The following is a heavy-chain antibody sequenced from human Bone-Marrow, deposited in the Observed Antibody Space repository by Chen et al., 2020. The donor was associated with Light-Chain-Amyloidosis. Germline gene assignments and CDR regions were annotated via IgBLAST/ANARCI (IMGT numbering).Heavy chain of an antibody. J-gene: IGHJ4*02. CDR2: TNEDGSTT. V-gene: IGHV3-74*01. CDR1: GFTFSRYW. Sequence: EVQLVESGGGLVQPGGSLRLSCAASGFTFSRYWMHWVRQVPGKGLVWVSRTNEDGSTTTYADSVRCRFTISRDNAKNTLFLQMNSLKDEDTAVYYCVRDVAGADDYWGQGNLVTVSS. CDR3: VRDVAGADDY. D-gene: IGHD6-19*01.